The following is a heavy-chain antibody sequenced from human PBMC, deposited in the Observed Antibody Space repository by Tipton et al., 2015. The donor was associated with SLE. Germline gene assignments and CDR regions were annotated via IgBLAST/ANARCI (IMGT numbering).Heavy chain of an antibody. CDR2: IYYSGST. V-gene: IGHV4-59*01. Sequence: TLSLTCSVSGGSISGSYWSWIRQPPRKGLEWIGYIYYSGSTNYNPSLMSRVTISVDTSKNQFSLKLSSVTAADTAVYYCARRGGDAFDIWGQGTMVTVSS. J-gene: IGHJ3*02. D-gene: IGHD6-25*01. CDR1: GGSISGSY. CDR3: ARRGGDAFDI.